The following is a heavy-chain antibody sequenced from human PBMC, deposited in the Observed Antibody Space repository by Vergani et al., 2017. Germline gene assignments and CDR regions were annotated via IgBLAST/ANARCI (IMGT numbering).Heavy chain of an antibody. CDR1: GFTFSSHA. V-gene: IGHV3-23*01. CDR3: GRGSDNYN. CDR2: IKNTVDRT. J-gene: IGHJ4*02. Sequence: EVQLLQSEGAVVQPGWSLRLSCVASGFTFSSHAMSWVRQGHGQGLEWVSSIKNTVDRTHYADSVKGRFTISRDNSKNTLYLQMNSLRVEDTAVYYCGRGSDNYNWGQGTVVTVSS. D-gene: IGHD5-24*01.